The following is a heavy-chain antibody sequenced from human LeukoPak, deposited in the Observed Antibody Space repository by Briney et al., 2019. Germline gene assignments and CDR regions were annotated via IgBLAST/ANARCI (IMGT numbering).Heavy chain of an antibody. V-gene: IGHV3-43*01. CDR1: GFTFDDYT. D-gene: IGHD3-22*01. CDR2: ISWDGGST. CDR3: AKDRYYYDSSGYYYFDY. Sequence: GGSLRLSCAASGFTFDDYTMHWVRQAPGKGLEWVSLISWDGGSTYYADSVKGRFTISRDNSKNSLYLQMNSLRAEDTAVYYCAKDRYYYDSSGYYYFDYWGQGTLVTVSS. J-gene: IGHJ4*02.